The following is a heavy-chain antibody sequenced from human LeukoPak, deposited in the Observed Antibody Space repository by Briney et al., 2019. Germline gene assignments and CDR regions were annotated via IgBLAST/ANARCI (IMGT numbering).Heavy chain of an antibody. J-gene: IGHJ6*02. CDR3: AKVLHRYFEAMDV. CDR2: ISGSGGST. Sequence: GGSLRLSCAASGFAFSSYVLSWVRQAPGKGLEWVSAISGSGGSTYYADSVQGRFTISRDNSKSTLYLQMNSLRAEDTAVYYCAKVLHRYFEAMDVWGQGTTVTVSS. D-gene: IGHD3-9*01. V-gene: IGHV3-23*01. CDR1: GFAFSSYV.